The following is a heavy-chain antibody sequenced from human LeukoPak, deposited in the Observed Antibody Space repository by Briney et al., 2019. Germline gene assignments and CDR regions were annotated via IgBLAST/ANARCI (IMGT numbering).Heavy chain of an antibody. D-gene: IGHD2-2*01. CDR3: ARHDFPIVVVPAYAFDI. CDR2: IYYSGST. J-gene: IGHJ3*02. CDR1: GGSISSSSYY. V-gene: IGHV4-39*01. Sequence: PSETLSLTCTVSGGSISSSSYYWGWIRQPPGKGLEWIGSIYYSGSTYYNPSLKSRVTISVDTSKNQFSLKLSSVTAADTAVYYCARHDFPIVVVPAYAFDIWGQGTMVTVSS.